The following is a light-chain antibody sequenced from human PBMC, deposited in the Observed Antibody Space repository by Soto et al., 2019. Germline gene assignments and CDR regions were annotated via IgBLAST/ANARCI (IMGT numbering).Light chain of an antibody. CDR1: TGPVTSDYY. V-gene: IGLV7-43*01. CDR2: STT. Sequence: QAVVTQEPSLTVSPGGTVTLTCASSTGPVTSDYYPNWFQQKPGQAPRALIYSTTKKHSWTPARFSGSLLGGKAALTLSGVQPEDEADYYCSSYTSTATRVFGGGTKLTVL. J-gene: IGLJ3*02. CDR3: SSYTSTATRV.